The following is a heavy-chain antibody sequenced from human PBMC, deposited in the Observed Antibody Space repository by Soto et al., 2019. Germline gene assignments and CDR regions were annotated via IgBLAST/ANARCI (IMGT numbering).Heavy chain of an antibody. CDR2: IYYTGRT. J-gene: IGHJ3*01. V-gene: IGHV4-59*08. CDR1: GGSISYYY. Sequence: QVQLQESGPGLVKPSETLSLTCTVSGGSISYYYWSWIRQPPGKALEWIGYIYYTGRTNYSPSLRRRVTMSADTSKNQFSLTLNSVTAADSAVYYCARQVSGSFDFWGRGTMVTVSS. D-gene: IGHD6-25*01. CDR3: ARQVSGSFDF.